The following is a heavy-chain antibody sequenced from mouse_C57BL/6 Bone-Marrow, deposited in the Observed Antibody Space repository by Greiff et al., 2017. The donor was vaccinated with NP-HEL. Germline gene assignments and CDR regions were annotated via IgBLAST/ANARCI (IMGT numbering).Heavy chain of an antibody. CDR1: GYTFTSYW. V-gene: IGHV1-74*01. D-gene: IGHD1-1*01. Sequence: VQLQQPGAELVKPGASVKLSCKASGYTFTSYWMHWVKQRPGQGLEWIGRIHPSDSDTNYNQKFKGKATLTVDKSSSTAYMQLSSLTSEDSAVYYCAIAITTVVAKGYWGQGTTLTVSS. J-gene: IGHJ2*01. CDR2: IHPSDSDT. CDR3: AIAITTVVAKGY.